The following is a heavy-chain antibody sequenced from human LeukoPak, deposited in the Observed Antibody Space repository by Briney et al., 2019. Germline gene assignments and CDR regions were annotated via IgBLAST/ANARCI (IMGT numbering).Heavy chain of an antibody. CDR2: FSPSGGGT. Sequence: PGGSLRLSCAASGFTFSNYAMSWVRQAPGKGLEWVSAFSPSGGGTYYADSVKGRFSISRDNSKNTQHLQMNNLRTEDTAVYYCASPYYYDRSSYYHFIDHWGRGTLVTVSS. D-gene: IGHD3-22*01. J-gene: IGHJ4*02. CDR1: GFTFSNYA. V-gene: IGHV3-23*01. CDR3: ASPYYYDRSSYYHFIDH.